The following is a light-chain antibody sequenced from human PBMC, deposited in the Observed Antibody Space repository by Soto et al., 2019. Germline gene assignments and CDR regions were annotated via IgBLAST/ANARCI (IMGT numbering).Light chain of an antibody. CDR2: VAS. CDR1: QSVSSY. J-gene: IGKJ5*01. V-gene: IGKV3-11*01. Sequence: EIVLTQSPATLSLSPGERATLSCRASQSVSSYLAWYQQKPGQAPRLLIYVASNRATGIPARFSGSGSGTDFTLTISSLEPEDFAVYYCQQRSNWPPTFGQGTRLEI. CDR3: QQRSNWPPT.